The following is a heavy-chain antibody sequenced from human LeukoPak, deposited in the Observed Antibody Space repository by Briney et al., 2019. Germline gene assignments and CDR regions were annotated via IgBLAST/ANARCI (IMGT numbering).Heavy chain of an antibody. Sequence: NSSETLSLTCAVYGGSFSGYYWSWIRQPPGKGLEWIGEINHSGSTNYNPSLKSRVTISVDTSKNQFSLNLSSVTAADTAVYYCARHRTTVTTTFDYWGQGTLVTVSS. D-gene: IGHD4-17*01. CDR1: GGSFSGYY. V-gene: IGHV4-34*01. CDR3: ARHRTTVTTTFDY. CDR2: INHSGST. J-gene: IGHJ4*02.